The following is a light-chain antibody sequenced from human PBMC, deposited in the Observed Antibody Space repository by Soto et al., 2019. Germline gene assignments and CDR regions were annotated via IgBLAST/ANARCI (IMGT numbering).Light chain of an antibody. CDR2: GAS. V-gene: IGKV3-15*01. CDR3: QQYNNLPGT. Sequence: EIVMTQSPAPLSVSPGERATLSCRASQSVSSNLAWYQQKPGQAPRLLIYGASTRATGIPARFSGSGSGTEFTLTISSLQSEDFAVYYCQQYNNLPGTFGQGTRLEIK. J-gene: IGKJ5*01. CDR1: QSVSSN.